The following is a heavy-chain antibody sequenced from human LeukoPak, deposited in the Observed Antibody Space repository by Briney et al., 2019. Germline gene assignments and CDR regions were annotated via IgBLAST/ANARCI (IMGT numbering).Heavy chain of an antibody. J-gene: IGHJ4*02. CDR3: AKSAGYNYGYYFDY. V-gene: IGHV3-9*03. Sequence: GGSLRLSCAASGFTFSSYAMSWVRQAPGKRLEWVSGISWNSGSIGYADSVKGRFTISRDNAKNSLYLQMNSLRAEDMALYYCAKSAGYNYGYYFDYWGQGTLVTVSS. CDR2: ISWNSGSI. CDR1: GFTFSSYA. D-gene: IGHD5-24*01.